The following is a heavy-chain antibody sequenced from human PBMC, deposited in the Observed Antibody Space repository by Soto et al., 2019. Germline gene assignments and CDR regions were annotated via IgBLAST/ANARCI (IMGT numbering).Heavy chain of an antibody. CDR1: GFSLCTTAVG. Sequence: QITLKESGPTLVKPTQTLTLTCTVSGFSLCTTAVGVGWVRQPPGKSLEWLGLIYWNDEKRYRPSLKTRLTITKDASKNQVILTIINMDPVDTATYYCGHCGYSTGWSAYWGQGSPVTVSS. D-gene: IGHD6-19*01. CDR2: IYWNDEK. V-gene: IGHV2-5*01. CDR3: GHCGYSTGWSAY. J-gene: IGHJ4*02.